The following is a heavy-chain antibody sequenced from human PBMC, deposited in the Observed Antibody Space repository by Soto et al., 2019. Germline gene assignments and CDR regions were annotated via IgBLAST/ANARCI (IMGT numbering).Heavy chain of an antibody. D-gene: IGHD1-26*01. CDR2: ISYSVAT. CDR1: GDSIRSYF. V-gene: IGHV4-59*13. Sequence: SETLSLTCTVSGDSIRSYFWSWIRQPPGKGLEWIGYISYSVATNYNPSLKSRVTISVDTSKNQFSLNLNSVTAADTGVYYCARGSVGSGWKVDYWGEGTLVTVSA. J-gene: IGHJ4*02. CDR3: ARGSVGSGWKVDY.